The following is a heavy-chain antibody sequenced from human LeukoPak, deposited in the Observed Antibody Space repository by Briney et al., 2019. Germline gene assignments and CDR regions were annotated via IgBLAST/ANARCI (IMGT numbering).Heavy chain of an antibody. V-gene: IGHV1-18*01. CDR3: ARNGSGWTGDY. CDR1: GYTFTSYG. Sequence: ASVKVSCKASGYTFTSYGISWVRQAPGEGLEWMGWISVYNGNTNYAQKLQGRVTMTTDTSTSTAHMELRSLRSDDTAVYYCARNGSGWTGDYWGQGTLVTVSS. CDR2: ISVYNGNT. J-gene: IGHJ4*02. D-gene: IGHD6-19*01.